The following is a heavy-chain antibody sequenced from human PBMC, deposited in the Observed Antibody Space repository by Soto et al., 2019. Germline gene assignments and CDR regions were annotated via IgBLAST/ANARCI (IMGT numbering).Heavy chain of an antibody. Sequence: EVQLVESGGGLVQPGGSLRLSCAASGFTFSSYWMSWVRQAPGKGLEGVAKIKQDGTDKFYVDSVKGRFTISRDNAKNSLYLEMNSLRIEDTAVYYCVRALGDGSGSYYRPFDYWGQGTLVTVSS. CDR2: IKQDGTDK. D-gene: IGHD3-10*01. CDR3: VRALGDGSGSYYRPFDY. J-gene: IGHJ4*02. V-gene: IGHV3-7*04. CDR1: GFTFSSYW.